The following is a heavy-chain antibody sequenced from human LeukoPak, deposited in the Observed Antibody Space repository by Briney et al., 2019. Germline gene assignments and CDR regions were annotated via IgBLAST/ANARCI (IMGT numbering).Heavy chain of an antibody. Sequence: SETLSLTCAVSGGSISSGGYSWSWIRQPPGKGLEWIGYIYHSGSTYYNPSLKSRVTISVDKAKNQFSLKLSSVTAADTAVYYCARGIAARPGTALVYWGQGTLVTVSS. V-gene: IGHV4-30-2*01. CDR2: IYHSGST. J-gene: IGHJ4*02. CDR3: ARGIAARPGTALVY. D-gene: IGHD6-6*01. CDR1: GGSISSGGYS.